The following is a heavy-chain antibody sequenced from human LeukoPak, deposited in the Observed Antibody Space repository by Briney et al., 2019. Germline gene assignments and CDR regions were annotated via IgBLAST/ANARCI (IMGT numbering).Heavy chain of an antibody. V-gene: IGHV4-34*01. J-gene: IGHJ4*02. D-gene: IGHD3-9*01. CDR3: ARGRFFDWLPYY. Sequence: SETLSLTCGVYGRSFSGYYWTWIRQPPGKGLEWIGEINSENTTYNPSLKSRVAISVDTSKNQFSLKLTSVTAADTAVYYCARGRFFDWLPYYWGQGTLVTVSS. CDR1: GRSFSGYY. CDR2: INSENT.